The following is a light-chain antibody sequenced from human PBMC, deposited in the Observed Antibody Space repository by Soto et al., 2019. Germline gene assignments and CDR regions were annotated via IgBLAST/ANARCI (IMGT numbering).Light chain of an antibody. CDR3: QHYNSYSEA. CDR1: QNINVW. V-gene: IGKV1-5*03. CDR2: KAS. Sequence: DIQMTQSPSTLSASVGDRVTITCRASQNINVWLAWYQQKPGKAPKLLIYKASSLESGVPSRFSGSGSGTEFTLTISSLQPDDFATYYCQHYNSYSEAFGQGTKVDI. J-gene: IGKJ1*01.